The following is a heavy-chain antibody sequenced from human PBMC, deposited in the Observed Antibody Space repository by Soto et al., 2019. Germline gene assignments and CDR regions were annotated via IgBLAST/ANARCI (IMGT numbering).Heavy chain of an antibody. Sequence: GGSLRLCCAASGFTFSSYAMSWVRQAPGKGLEWVSAISGSGGSIYYADSVKGRFTISRDNSKNTLYLQMNSLRAEDTAVYYCAKGFGYCSSTSCYYFDYWGQGTLVTVSS. D-gene: IGHD2-2*03. J-gene: IGHJ4*02. V-gene: IGHV3-23*01. CDR1: GFTFSSYA. CDR2: ISGSGGSI. CDR3: AKGFGYCSSTSCYYFDY.